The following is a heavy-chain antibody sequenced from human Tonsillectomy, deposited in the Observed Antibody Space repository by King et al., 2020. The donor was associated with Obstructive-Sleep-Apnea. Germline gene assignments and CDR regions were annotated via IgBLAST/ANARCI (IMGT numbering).Heavy chain of an antibody. V-gene: IGHV3-21*01. J-gene: IGHJ6*02. CDR1: GFTFSSYS. D-gene: IGHD6-13*01. Sequence: QLVESGGGLVKPGGSRRLSCAASGFTFSSYSMNWVGQAPGKGLEWVSSISSTRSDIYYADSVKCRLPTSRDNAKNPLYLQVSSLSAEDTAVYYCAREFHIAAATDYYYYGLDVWGQGTTVTVSS. CDR3: AREFHIAAATDYYYYGLDV. CDR2: ISSTRSDI.